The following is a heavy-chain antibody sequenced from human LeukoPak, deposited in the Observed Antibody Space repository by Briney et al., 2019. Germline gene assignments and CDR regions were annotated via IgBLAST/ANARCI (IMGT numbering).Heavy chain of an antibody. CDR2: INPNSGGT. D-gene: IGHD3-22*01. J-gene: IGHJ4*02. Sequence: ASVKVSCKASGYTFTSYYMHWVRQAPGQGLEWMGRINPNSGGTNYAQKFQGRVTMTRDTSISTAYMELSRLRSDDTAAYYCARVGDSSGNPLDYWGQGTLVTVSS. V-gene: IGHV1-2*06. CDR1: GYTFTSYY. CDR3: ARVGDSSGNPLDY.